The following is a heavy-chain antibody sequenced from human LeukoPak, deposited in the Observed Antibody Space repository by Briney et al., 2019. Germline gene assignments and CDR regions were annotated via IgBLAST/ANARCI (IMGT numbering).Heavy chain of an antibody. J-gene: IGHJ4*02. CDR3: ARDGRIAVAGGY. CDR2: INQDGSEK. Sequence: GGSLRLSCATSGFTFSFYWMSWVRQAPGEGLEWVANINQDGSEKDYVDSVKGRFTISRDNAKKVLYLEMDSLRVGDTAVYYCARDGRIAVAGGYWGQGSQVIVSS. D-gene: IGHD6-19*01. V-gene: IGHV3-7*01. CDR1: GFTFSFYW.